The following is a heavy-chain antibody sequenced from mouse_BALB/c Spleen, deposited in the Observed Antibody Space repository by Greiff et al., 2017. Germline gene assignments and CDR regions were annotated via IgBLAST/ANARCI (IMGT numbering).Heavy chain of an antibody. J-gene: IGHJ4*01. Sequence: VQLQQSGAELVKPGASVKLSCKASGYTFTSYYMYWVKQRPGQGLEWIGEIIPSNGGTNFNEKFKSKATLTVDKSSSTAYMQLSSLTSEDSAVYYCTLYGYDGMDDWGQGTSVTVSS. V-gene: IGHV1S81*02. CDR3: TLYGYDGMDD. CDR2: IIPSNGGT. CDR1: GYTFTSYY. D-gene: IGHD2-2*01.